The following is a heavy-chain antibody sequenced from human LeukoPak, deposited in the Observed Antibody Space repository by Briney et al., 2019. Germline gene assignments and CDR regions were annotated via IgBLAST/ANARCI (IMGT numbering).Heavy chain of an antibody. CDR3: ARGESGIAAALNWFDP. J-gene: IGHJ5*02. CDR1: GFTFSSYS. D-gene: IGHD6-13*01. CDR2: ISSSSSTI. V-gene: IGHV3-48*01. Sequence: GGSLRLSCAASGFTFSSYSMTWVRQAPGKGLEWVSYISSSSSTIYYADSVKGRFTISRDNAKNSLYLQMNSLRAEDTAVYYCARGESGIAAALNWFDPWGQGTLVTVSS.